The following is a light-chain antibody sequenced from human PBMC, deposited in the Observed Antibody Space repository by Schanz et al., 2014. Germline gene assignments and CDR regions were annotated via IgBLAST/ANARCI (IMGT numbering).Light chain of an antibody. CDR1: SSNIGAGYD. J-gene: IGLJ3*02. CDR3: AAWDDSLSGWV. Sequence: QSVLTQPPSVSGAPGQRVTISCSGSSSNIGAGYDVHWYQQLPGTAPKLLIYDNNSRPSGVPDRFSGSKSGTSASLAISGLRSEDEADYYCAAWDDSLSGWVFGGGTKLTVL. CDR2: DNN. V-gene: IGLV1-40*01.